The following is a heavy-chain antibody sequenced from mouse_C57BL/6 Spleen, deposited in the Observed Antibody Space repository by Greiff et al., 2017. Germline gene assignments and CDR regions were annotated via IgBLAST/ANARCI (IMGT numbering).Heavy chain of an antibody. D-gene: IGHD1-1*01. CDR3: ARWGYGSSYWYFDV. V-gene: IGHV14-3*01. J-gene: IGHJ1*03. CDR1: GFNIKNTY. Sequence: EVKLMESVAELVRPGASVKLSCTASGFNIKNTYMHWVKQRPEQGLEWIGRIDPANGNTKYAPKFQGKATITADTSSNTAYLQLSSLASEDTAIYYCARWGYGSSYWYFDVWGTGTTVTVSS. CDR2: IDPANGNT.